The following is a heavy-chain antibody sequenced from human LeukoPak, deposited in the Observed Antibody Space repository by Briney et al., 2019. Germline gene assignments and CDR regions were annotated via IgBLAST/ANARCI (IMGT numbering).Heavy chain of an antibody. Sequence: ALVKVSCKASGGTFSSYAISWVRQAPGQGLEWMGGIIPIFGTANYAQKFQGRVTITTDESTSTAYMELSSLRSEDTAVYYCAREIVVVRDAFDIWGQGTMVTVSS. CDR1: GGTFSSYA. V-gene: IGHV1-69*05. D-gene: IGHD3-22*01. CDR3: AREIVVVRDAFDI. J-gene: IGHJ3*02. CDR2: IIPIFGTA.